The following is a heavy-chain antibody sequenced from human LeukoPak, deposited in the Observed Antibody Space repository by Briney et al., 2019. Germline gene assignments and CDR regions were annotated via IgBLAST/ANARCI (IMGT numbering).Heavy chain of an antibody. CDR3: ARTAYSSGWPGYFDY. J-gene: IGHJ4*02. V-gene: IGHV4-59*01. CDR2: IYYSGST. D-gene: IGHD6-19*01. Sequence: SETLSLTCTVSGGSISTYYWSWIRQPPGKGLEWIGYIYYSGSTNYNPSLKSRVTISVDTSKNQFSLKLTSVTAAGTAVYYCARTAYSSGWPGYFDYWGQGTPVTVSS. CDR1: GGSISTYY.